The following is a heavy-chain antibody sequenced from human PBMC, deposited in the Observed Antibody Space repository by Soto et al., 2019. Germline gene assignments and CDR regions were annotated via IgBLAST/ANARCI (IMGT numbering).Heavy chain of an antibody. CDR2: INHSGST. V-gene: IGHV4-34*01. CDR3: ARGQSSGGSCYSDY. D-gene: IGHD2-15*01. Sequence: SETLSLTCAVYGGSFSGYYWSWIRQPPGKGLEWIGEINHSGSTNYNPSLKSRVTISVDTSKNQFSLKLSSVTAADTAVYYCARGQSSGGSCYSDYWGQGTLVTVSS. J-gene: IGHJ4*02. CDR1: GGSFSGYY.